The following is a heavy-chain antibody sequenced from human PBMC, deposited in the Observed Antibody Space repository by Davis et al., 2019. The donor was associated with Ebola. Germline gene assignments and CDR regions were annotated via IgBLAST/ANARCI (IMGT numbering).Heavy chain of an antibody. V-gene: IGHV5-51*01. CDR2: IYPGDSDT. Sequence: GESLKISCKGSGYSFTSYWIGWVRQMPGKGLEWMGIIYPGDSDTRYSPSFQGQVTISAGQSISTAYLQWSSLKASDTAMYYCARYLVTTKKVAWFDPWGQGTLVTVSS. D-gene: IGHD4-11*01. CDR3: ARYLVTTKKVAWFDP. J-gene: IGHJ5*02. CDR1: GYSFTSYW.